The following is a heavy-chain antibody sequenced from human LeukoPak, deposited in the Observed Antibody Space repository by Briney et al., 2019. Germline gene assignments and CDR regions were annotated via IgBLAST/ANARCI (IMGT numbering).Heavy chain of an antibody. CDR3: ARDRAYYYDSSGYYSTHYFDY. CDR1: GGSISSHY. Sequence: SETLSLTCTVSGGSISSHYWSWIRQPPGKGLEWIGYIYHSGSTNYNPSIKSRVTISVDTSKNQFSLKLSSVTAADTAVYYCARDRAYYYDSSGYYSTHYFDYWGQGTLVTVSS. V-gene: IGHV4-59*11. D-gene: IGHD3-22*01. J-gene: IGHJ4*02. CDR2: IYHSGST.